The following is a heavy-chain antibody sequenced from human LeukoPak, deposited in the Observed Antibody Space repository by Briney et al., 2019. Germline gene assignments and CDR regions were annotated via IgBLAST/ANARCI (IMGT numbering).Heavy chain of an antibody. CDR1: GGSISSGGYY. J-gene: IGHJ5*02. D-gene: IGHD4-17*01. V-gene: IGHV4-31*03. CDR2: IYYSGST. Sequence: PSQTLSLNCTVSGGSISSGGYYWSWIRQHPGKGLEWIGYIYYSGSTYYNPSLKSRVTISVDTSKNQFSLKLSSVTAADTAVYYCARDNHGDYNNWFDPWGQGTLVTVSS. CDR3: ARDNHGDYNNWFDP.